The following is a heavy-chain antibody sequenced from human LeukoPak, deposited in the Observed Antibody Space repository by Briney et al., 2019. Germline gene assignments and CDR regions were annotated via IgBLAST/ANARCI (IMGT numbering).Heavy chain of an antibody. CDR3: AKDFGYFDWSRAFDI. J-gene: IGHJ3*02. D-gene: IGHD3-9*01. CDR2: ISSSSSYI. CDR1: GFTFSSYS. Sequence: PGGSLRLSCAASGFTFSSYSMNWVRQAPGKGLEWVSSISSSSSYIYYADSVKGRFTISRDNSKNTLYLQMNSLRAEDTALYYCAKDFGYFDWSRAFDIWGQGTMVTVSS. V-gene: IGHV3-21*04.